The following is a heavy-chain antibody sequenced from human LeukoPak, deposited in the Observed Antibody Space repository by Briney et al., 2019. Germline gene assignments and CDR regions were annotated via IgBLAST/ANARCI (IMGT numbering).Heavy chain of an antibody. Sequence: GASVTISCKSSGFTFTDEYIHWVRQAPGQGLEWMGWINPYSGAINYAQKFQGRVTLTRDTSISTAYMELSRLTSDDTAIYYCAAAGPGLPVSDAFDIWGQGTIVTVSS. V-gene: IGHV1-2*02. CDR2: INPYSGAI. J-gene: IGHJ3*02. CDR1: GFTFTDEY. D-gene: IGHD5/OR15-5a*01. CDR3: AAAGPGLPVSDAFDI.